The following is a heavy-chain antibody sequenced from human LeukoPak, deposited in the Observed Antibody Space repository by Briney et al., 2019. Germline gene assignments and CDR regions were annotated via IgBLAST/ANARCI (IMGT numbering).Heavy chain of an antibody. CDR1: GGSISSSSYY. V-gene: IGHV4-39*02. J-gene: IGHJ5*02. D-gene: IGHD6-19*01. CDR2: IYYSGST. CDR3: ARDSSGEFDP. Sequence: PSETLSLTCTVSGGSISSSSYYWGWIRQPPGKGLEWIGSIYYSGSTYYNPSLKSRVTISVDTSKNQFSLKLSSVTAADTAVYYCARDSSGEFDPWGQGTLVTVSS.